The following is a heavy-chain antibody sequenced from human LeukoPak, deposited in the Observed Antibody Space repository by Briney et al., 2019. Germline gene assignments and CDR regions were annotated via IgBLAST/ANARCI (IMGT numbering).Heavy chain of an antibody. CDR3: GRHVSSDWDYFNGLDV. Sequence: PSETLSLTCKVSGGSIGSSGFYWGWFRQPPGKGLEWIGSVYYPGTTHYNPSLESRVTISVDTSKWQVFLTLRSVTATDTAVYYCGRHVSSDWDYFNGLDVWGQGTAVNVFS. CDR1: GGSIGSSGFY. D-gene: IGHD6-19*01. V-gene: IGHV4-39*01. CDR2: VYYPGTT. J-gene: IGHJ6*02.